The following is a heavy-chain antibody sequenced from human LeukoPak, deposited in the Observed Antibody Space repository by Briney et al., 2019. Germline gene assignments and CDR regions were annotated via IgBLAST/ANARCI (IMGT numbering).Heavy chain of an antibody. D-gene: IGHD4-11*01. J-gene: IGHJ6*02. CDR3: ATGYSNYYYYGMDV. CDR1: GYTLTELS. Sequence: VSVKVSCKVSGYTLTELSMHWVRQAPGKGLEWMGGFDPEDGETIYAQKFQGRVTMTEDTSTDTAYMELSSLRSEDTAVYYCATGYSNYYYYGMDVWGQGTTVTVSS. V-gene: IGHV1-24*01. CDR2: FDPEDGET.